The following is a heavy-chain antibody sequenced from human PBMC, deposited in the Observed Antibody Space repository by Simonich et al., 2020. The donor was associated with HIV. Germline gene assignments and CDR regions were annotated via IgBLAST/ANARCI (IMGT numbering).Heavy chain of an antibody. CDR2: ISYDGSNK. CDR1: GFTFSSYA. V-gene: IGHV3-30*07. J-gene: IGHJ4*02. CDR3: ARGGSISSVWADDY. Sequence: QVQLVESGGGVVQPGRSLRLSCAASGFTFSSYAMHWVRQGPGKGLEWVAVISYDGSNKYYADSVKGRFTISRDNSKNTLYLQMNSLRAEDTAVYYCARGGSISSVWADDYWGQGTLVTVSS. D-gene: IGHD3-16*01.